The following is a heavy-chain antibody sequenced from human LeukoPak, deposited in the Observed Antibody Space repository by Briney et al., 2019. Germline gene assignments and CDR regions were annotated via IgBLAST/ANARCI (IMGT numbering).Heavy chain of an antibody. J-gene: IGHJ4*02. V-gene: IGHV4-39*07. CDR3: ASLRVPGDFDY. CDR1: GGSISSSSYY. Sequence: KSSETLSLTCIVSGGSISSSSYYWGWIRQPPGKGLEWIGNIYHSGNTYYNSSLKSRVTISVDTSKNQFSLRLTSVTAADTAVYYCASLRVPGDFDYWGQGTLVTVSS. CDR2: IYHSGNT. D-gene: IGHD3-16*01.